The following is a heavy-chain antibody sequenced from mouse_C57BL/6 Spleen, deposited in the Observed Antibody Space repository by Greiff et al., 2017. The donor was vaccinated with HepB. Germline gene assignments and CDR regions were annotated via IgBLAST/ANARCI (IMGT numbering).Heavy chain of an antibody. D-gene: IGHD1-1*01. CDR1: GSSITSGYY. CDR3: ASYYYGSSYYAMDY. Sequence: DVKLQESGPGLVKPSQSLSLTCSVTGSSITSGYYWNWIRQFPGNKLEWMGYISYDGRNNYNPSLKNRISITRDTSKNQFFLKLNSVTTEDTATYYCASYYYGSSYYAMDYWGQGTSVTVSS. V-gene: IGHV3-6*01. CDR2: ISYDGRN. J-gene: IGHJ4*01.